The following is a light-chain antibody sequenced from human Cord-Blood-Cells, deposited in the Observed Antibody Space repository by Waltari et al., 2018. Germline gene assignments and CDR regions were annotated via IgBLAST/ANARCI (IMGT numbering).Light chain of an antibody. CDR3: CSYAGSYTYWV. Sequence: QSALTQPRSVSGSPGQSVTISCTGTSSDVGGYNYVSWYQQHPGKAPKLMIYDVSKRPSGVPDRFADSKSGTTTSLTISGLQAEDEADYYCCSYAGSYTYWVFGGGTKLTVL. CDR1: SSDVGGYNY. V-gene: IGLV2-11*01. CDR2: DVS. J-gene: IGLJ3*02.